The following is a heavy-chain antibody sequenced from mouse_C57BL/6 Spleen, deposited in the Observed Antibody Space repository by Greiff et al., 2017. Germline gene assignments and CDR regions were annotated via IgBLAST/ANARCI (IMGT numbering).Heavy chain of an antibody. CDR1: GYSITSGYY. CDR2: ISYDGSN. J-gene: IGHJ4*01. D-gene: IGHD1-1*01. CDR3: ASYYYGSSDYAMDY. Sequence: ESGPGLVKPSQSLSLTCSVTGYSITSGYYWNWIRQFPGNKLEWMGYISYDGSNNYNPSLKNRISITRDPSKNQFFLKLNSVTTEDTATYYCASYYYGSSDYAMDYWGQGTSVTVSS. V-gene: IGHV3-6*01.